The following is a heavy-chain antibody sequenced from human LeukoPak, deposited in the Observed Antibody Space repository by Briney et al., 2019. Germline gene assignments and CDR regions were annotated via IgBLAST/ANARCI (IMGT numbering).Heavy chain of an antibody. D-gene: IGHD3/OR15-3a*01. CDR3: ARQTGSGLFILP. V-gene: IGHV4-39*01. Sequence: SETLSLTCTVSGVSISSSNSYWGWIRQPPGKGLEWIGEINHSGSINYNPSLKSRVTISADMSKNQFSLKLISVTAADTAVYYCARQTGSGLFILPGGQGTLVTVSS. CDR1: GVSISSSNSY. J-gene: IGHJ4*02. CDR2: INHSGSI.